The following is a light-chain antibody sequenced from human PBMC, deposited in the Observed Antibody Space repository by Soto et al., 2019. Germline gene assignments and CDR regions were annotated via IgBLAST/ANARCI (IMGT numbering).Light chain of an antibody. V-gene: IGKV4-1*01. J-gene: IGKJ4*01. CDR1: QNVLYSSNNNNN. CDR3: QQSYSAPFT. Sequence: DIVMTQSPDSLAVSLGERATINCKSSQNVLYSSNNNNNLAWYQQKPGQPPKLLIYWAFNRESGIPDRFSGSGSGTDFTLTISSLQAEDVAVYYCQQSYSAPFTFGGGTQVEIK. CDR2: WAF.